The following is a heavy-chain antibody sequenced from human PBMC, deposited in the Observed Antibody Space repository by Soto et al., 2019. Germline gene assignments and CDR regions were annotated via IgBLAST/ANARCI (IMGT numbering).Heavy chain of an antibody. CDR1: GDIFTKYG. CDR3: ARHYCGADCYTTDPIDM. V-gene: IGHV1-18*01. CDR2: ISGNNGKK. D-gene: IGHD2-21*02. Sequence: QIQLLQSGGDVKKPGASVQVSCKASGDIFTKYGISWVRQAPGQGLEWMGWISGNNGKKNYAQQFLGRVTMTTDTSTTTADMELSSLTSDDTAVYFGARHYCGADCYTTDPIDMWGQGTMVTVSS. J-gene: IGHJ3*02.